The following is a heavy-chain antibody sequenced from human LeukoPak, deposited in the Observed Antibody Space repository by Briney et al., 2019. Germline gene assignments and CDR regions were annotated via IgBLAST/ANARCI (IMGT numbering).Heavy chain of an antibody. CDR1: GFTFSSYA. Sequence: GGSLRLSCAASGFTFSSYAMHWVRQAPGKGLEWVAVISYDGSNKDYADSMKGRFTISRDNSKNTLYLQMNSLRAEDTAVYYCARDPITYYYGMDVWGQGTTVTVSS. J-gene: IGHJ6*02. CDR3: ARDPITYYYGMDV. V-gene: IGHV3-30*04. CDR2: ISYDGSNK. D-gene: IGHD5-12*01.